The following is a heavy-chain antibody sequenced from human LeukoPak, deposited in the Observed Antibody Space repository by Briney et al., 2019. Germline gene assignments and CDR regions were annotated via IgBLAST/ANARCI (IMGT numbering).Heavy chain of an antibody. V-gene: IGHV3-30*04. CDR3: EGARYPLDY. CDR1: GFTFSSYA. CDR2: ISYYGSNK. Sequence: GGSLRLSCAASGFTFSSYAMHWVRQAPGKGLEWVAVISYYGSNKYYADSVKGRFTISRDNSKNTLYLQMNSLRAEDTAVYLCEGARYPLDYWGQGTLVTVSS. D-gene: IGHD1-1*01. J-gene: IGHJ4*02.